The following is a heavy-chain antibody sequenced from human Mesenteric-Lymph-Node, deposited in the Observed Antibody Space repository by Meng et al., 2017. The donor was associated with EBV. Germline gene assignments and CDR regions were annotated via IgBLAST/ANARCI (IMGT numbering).Heavy chain of an antibody. J-gene: IGHJ5*02. CDR3: ARDRHFDP. CDR2: INHGGST. V-gene: IGHV4-34*01. Sequence: QVQLQRWGAGVLKRAETLSLTRGVYGSSLSGYSWNWIRQRPGKGLEWIGDINHGGSTSYNPSLKSLVTISVDTSKNEFSLKMTSVTAADTAVYYCARDRHFDPWGQGTLVTVSS. CDR1: GSSLSGYS.